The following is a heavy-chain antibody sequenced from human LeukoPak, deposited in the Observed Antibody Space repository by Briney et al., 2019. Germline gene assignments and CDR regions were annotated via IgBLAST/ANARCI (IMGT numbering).Heavy chain of an antibody. CDR3: ARPLVGDALDY. CDR2: IWYDGSNE. D-gene: IGHD1-26*01. V-gene: IGHV3-33*01. Sequence: GGSLGLSCAASGFTFSRYGMHWVRQAPGKGLEWVAVIWYDGSNEYYADSVKGRFTIFRDNSKNTLHLQMNSLRAEDTAVYYCARPLVGDALDYWGQGTLVTVSS. J-gene: IGHJ4*02. CDR1: GFTFSRYG.